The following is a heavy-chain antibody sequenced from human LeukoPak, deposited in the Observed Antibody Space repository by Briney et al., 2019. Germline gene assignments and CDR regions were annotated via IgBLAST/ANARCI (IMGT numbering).Heavy chain of an antibody. CDR2: IKQDGSEK. CDR1: GFIFSSFW. CDR3: ARDSTVTRFDH. J-gene: IGHJ4*02. V-gene: IGHV3-7*01. Sequence: HPGGSLRLSCAASGFIFSSFWMSWVRQAPGKGLEWVANIKQDGSEKYYVDSVKGRFTISRDNAKNSLYLQMNSLRAEDTAVYYCARDSTVTRFDHWGQGTLVTVSS. D-gene: IGHD4-17*01.